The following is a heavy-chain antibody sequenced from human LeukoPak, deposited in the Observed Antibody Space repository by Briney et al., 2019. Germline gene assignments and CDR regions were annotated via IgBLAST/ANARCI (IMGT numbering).Heavy chain of an antibody. Sequence: SETLPLTCTVSGGSISSYYWSWIRQPPGKGLEWIGYIYYSGSTNYNPSLKSRVTISVDTSKNQFSLKLSSVTAADTAVYYCARRTNWFDPWGQGTLVTVSS. CDR2: IYYSGST. V-gene: IGHV4-59*08. J-gene: IGHJ5*02. CDR1: GGSISSYY. CDR3: ARRTNWFDP.